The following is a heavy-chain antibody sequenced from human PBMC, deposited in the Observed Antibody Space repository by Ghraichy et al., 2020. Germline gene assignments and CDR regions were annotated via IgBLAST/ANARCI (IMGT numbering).Heavy chain of an antibody. J-gene: IGHJ4*02. CDR3: ARERGWLRQYFDY. D-gene: IGHD5-12*01. CDR1: GGSFSGYY. CDR2: INHSGST. Sequence: SETLSLTCAVYGGSFSGYYWSWIRQPPGKGLEWIGEINHSGSTNYNPSLKSRVTISVDTSKNQFSLKLSSVTAADTAVYYCARERGWLRQYFDYWGQGTLVTVSS. V-gene: IGHV4-34*01.